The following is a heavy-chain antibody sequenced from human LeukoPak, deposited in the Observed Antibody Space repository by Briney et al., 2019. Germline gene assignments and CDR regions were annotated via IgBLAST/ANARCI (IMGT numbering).Heavy chain of an antibody. CDR3: AKDLWGLGPIPDEDAFDI. V-gene: IGHV3-23*01. CDR1: GFTFSSYA. CDR2: ISGSGGST. J-gene: IGHJ3*02. Sequence: PGGSLRLSCAASGFTFSSYAMSWVRQAPGEGLEWVSAISGSGGSTYYADSVKGRFTISRDNSKNTLYLQMNSLRAEDTAVYYCAKDLWGLGPIPDEDAFDIWGQGTMVTVSS. D-gene: IGHD7-27*01.